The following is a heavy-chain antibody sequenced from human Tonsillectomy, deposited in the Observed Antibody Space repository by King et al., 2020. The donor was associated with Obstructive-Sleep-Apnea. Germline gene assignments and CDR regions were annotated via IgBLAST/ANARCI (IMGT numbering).Heavy chain of an antibody. D-gene: IGHD3-22*01. J-gene: IGHJ4*02. Sequence: VQLVESGGGLVQPGGSLRLSCAAFGFTLNSYNMNWVRQAPGKGLEWVSYISGSGSIVYHADSVKGRFTISRDNAKNSLYLHMNSLRAEDTAVYYCARGVPRDTTGSYTCPSDYWGQGTLVIVSS. V-gene: IGHV3-48*04. CDR1: GFTLNSYN. CDR3: ARGVPRDTTGSYTCPSDY. CDR2: ISGSGSIV.